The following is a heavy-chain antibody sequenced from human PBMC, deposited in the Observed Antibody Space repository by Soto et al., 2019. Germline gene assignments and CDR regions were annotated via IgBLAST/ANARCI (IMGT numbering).Heavy chain of an antibody. J-gene: IGHJ4*02. CDR2: LTSTSSYT. Sequence: EVQLVESGGGLIKHGGSLRLSCTASGFTVSSYSMNWVRQVPGKGLECVSSLTSTSSYTYYADSVKGRFTISRDNAKNSLFLQMNSLRAEDTAVYYCGRVASSSSWTPDYLGQGTLVTVSS. V-gene: IGHV3-21*02. CDR1: GFTVSSYS. D-gene: IGHD6-13*01. CDR3: GRVASSSSWTPDY.